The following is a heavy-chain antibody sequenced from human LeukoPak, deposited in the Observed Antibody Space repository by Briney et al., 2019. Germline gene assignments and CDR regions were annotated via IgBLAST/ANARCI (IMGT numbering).Heavy chain of an antibody. V-gene: IGHV3-49*04. CDR1: GFTFGDYA. CDR2: IRSKGYGGTT. J-gene: IGHJ4*02. CDR3: TRDYEY. Sequence: GGSLRLSCTTSGFTFGDYAMNWVRQAPGKGLEWVGLIRSKGYGGTTEYAASVKGRFTISRDNSKSIAYLQMNSLKTGDTAVYYCTRDYEYWGQGTLVTVSS.